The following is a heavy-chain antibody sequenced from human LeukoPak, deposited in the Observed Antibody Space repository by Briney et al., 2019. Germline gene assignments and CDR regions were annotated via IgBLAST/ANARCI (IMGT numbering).Heavy chain of an antibody. Sequence: SETLSFTCTVSGGSISSYYWSWIRQPPGKGLEWIGYIYTSGSTNYNPSLKSRVTISVDTSKNQFSLKLSSVTAADTAVYYCARHGVSDSSGYYWAFGFDYWGQGTLVTVSS. D-gene: IGHD3-22*01. CDR1: GGSISSYY. V-gene: IGHV4-4*09. CDR2: IYTSGST. J-gene: IGHJ4*02. CDR3: ARHGVSDSSGYYWAFGFDY.